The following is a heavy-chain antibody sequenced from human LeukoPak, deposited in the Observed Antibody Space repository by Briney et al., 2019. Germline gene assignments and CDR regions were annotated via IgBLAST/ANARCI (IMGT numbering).Heavy chain of an antibody. CDR2: FDPEDGET. Sequence: GASVKVSCKVSGYTLTELSMHWVRQAPGKGLEWMGGFDPEDGETIYAQKFQGRVTMTEDTSTDTAYMELSSLRSEDTAVYYCATADSSSWIRDAFDIWGQGTMVTVSS. CDR1: GYTLTELS. D-gene: IGHD6-13*01. J-gene: IGHJ3*02. V-gene: IGHV1-24*01. CDR3: ATADSSSWIRDAFDI.